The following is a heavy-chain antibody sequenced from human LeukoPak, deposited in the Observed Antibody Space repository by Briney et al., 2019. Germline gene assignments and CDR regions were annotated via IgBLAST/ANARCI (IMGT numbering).Heavy chain of an antibody. CDR2: IKQDGSEK. V-gene: IGHV3-7*01. CDR3: AYRQWLVS. D-gene: IGHD6-19*01. CDR1: GFTFSSCW. J-gene: IGHJ4*02. Sequence: GGSLRLSCAASGFTFSSCWMSWVRQAPGKGLEWVANIKQDGSEKYYVDSVKGRFTISRDNAKNSLYLQMNSLRAEDTAVYYCAYRQWLVSWGQGTLVTVSS.